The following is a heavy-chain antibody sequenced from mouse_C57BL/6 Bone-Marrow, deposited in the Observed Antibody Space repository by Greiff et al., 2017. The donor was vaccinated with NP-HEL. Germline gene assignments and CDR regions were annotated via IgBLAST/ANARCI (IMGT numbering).Heavy chain of an antibody. V-gene: IGHV5-9*01. CDR2: ISGGGGNT. J-gene: IGHJ4*01. Sequence: EVMLVESGGGLVKPGGSLKLSCAASGFTFSSYTMSWVRQTPEKRLEWVATISGGGGNTYYPDSVKGRFTISRDNAKNTLYLQMSSLRSEDTALYYCARRYYYGSSYYAMDDWGQGTSVTVSS. CDR3: ARRYYYGSSYYAMDD. CDR1: GFTFSSYT. D-gene: IGHD1-1*01.